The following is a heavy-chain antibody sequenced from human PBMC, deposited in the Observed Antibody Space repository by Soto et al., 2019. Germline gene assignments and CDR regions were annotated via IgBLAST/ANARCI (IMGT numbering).Heavy chain of an antibody. D-gene: IGHD2-21*01. J-gene: IGHJ5*02. Sequence: PGGSLRLSCAASGFSLRSYAMSWVRQAPGKGLEWVSAISNSGDSTVYADSVKGRFTISRDDSGNTLYLQLSSLRAEDTAVYYCAKCQIYCSHNWFDPWGQGTLVTVSS. V-gene: IGHV3-23*01. CDR2: ISNSGDST. CDR1: GFSLRSYA. CDR3: AKCQIYCSHNWFDP.